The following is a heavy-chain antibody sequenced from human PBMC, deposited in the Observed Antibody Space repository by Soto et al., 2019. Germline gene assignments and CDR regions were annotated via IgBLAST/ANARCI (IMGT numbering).Heavy chain of an antibody. D-gene: IGHD2-8*01. V-gene: IGHV3-7*03. CDR3: ARGSNQDY. Sequence: EVQLVESGGDLVQPGGSLRLSCVASGFTFRPYWMSWVRQAPGRGLQWVATINNDGSEKYYADSVKGRFTISRDNARVSLYLQLTSLRAEDTAIYYCARGSNQDYWGQGTLVAVSS. CDR2: INNDGSEK. J-gene: IGHJ4*02. CDR1: GFTFRPYW.